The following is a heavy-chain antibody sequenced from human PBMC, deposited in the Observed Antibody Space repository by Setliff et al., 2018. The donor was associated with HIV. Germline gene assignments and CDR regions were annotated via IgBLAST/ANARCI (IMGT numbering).Heavy chain of an antibody. CDR2: INHSGNI. Sequence: PSETLSLTCAVYGGAFNDYYWNWIRQPPGEGLQWIGEINHSGNINYNPSLRSRVTISRDNPADTVLLHMSDLRVEDTALYYCAKVYLHDPSGFDSWGQGTLVTVSS. V-gene: IGHV4-34*01. CDR1: GGAFNDYY. J-gene: IGHJ4*02. CDR3: AKVYLHDPSGFDS.